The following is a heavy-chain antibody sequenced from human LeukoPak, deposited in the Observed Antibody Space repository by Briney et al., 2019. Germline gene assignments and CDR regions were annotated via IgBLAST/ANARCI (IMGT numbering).Heavy chain of an antibody. J-gene: IGHJ6*03. V-gene: IGHV1-2*02. CDR2: INPNSGGT. CDR1: GYTFTGYY. D-gene: IGHD3-3*01. Sequence: ASVKVSCKASGYTFTGYYMHWVRQAPGQGLEWMGWINPNSGGTNYAQKFQGRVTMTRDTSISTAYMELSRLRSDDTAVYYCARADLTIHYYMDVWGKGTTVTVSS. CDR3: ARADLTIHYYMDV.